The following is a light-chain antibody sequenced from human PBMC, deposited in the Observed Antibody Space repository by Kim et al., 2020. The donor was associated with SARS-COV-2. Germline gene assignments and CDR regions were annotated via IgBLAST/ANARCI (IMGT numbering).Light chain of an antibody. V-gene: IGLV3-19*01. CDR2: GKN. CDR1: SLRNYY. Sequence: LGQTVRITCQGDSLRNYYASWYQQKPGQAPILVIYGKNNRPSGIPDRFSGSSSGNTASLTITGAQAEDEADYYCNSRDSSGNHVVFGGGTQLTVL. J-gene: IGLJ2*01. CDR3: NSRDSSGNHVV.